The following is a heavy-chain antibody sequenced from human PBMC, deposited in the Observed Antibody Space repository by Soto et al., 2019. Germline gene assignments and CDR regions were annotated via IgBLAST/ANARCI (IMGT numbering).Heavy chain of an antibody. CDR2: THPGNSET. CDR3: ARKYSSGWSVGMDV. J-gene: IGHJ6*02. V-gene: IGHV5-51*01. D-gene: IGHD6-19*01. Sequence: EMQLVQSGAEVKKPGESLKISCKGSGYNFANYWIVWLRQMPGEGLEWMGITHPGNSETRYNPSFQGQVTISADKSIGSAYLQWSSLKATDNAMYYCARKYSSGWSVGMDVWGQGTTVTVSS. CDR1: GYNFANYW.